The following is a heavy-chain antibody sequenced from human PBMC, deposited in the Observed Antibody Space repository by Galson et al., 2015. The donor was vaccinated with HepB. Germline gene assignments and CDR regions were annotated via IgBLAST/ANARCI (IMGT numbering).Heavy chain of an antibody. Sequence: SCKASGESFSSFAFSWVRQAPGQGLEWMGGLIPISGSTNYAQMFQGRVTISAIESTTTVYMDMSSLRSEDTAVYYCARGPPRTRRYFDHWGQGTLVTVSS. CDR1: GESFSSFA. D-gene: IGHD3-16*02. J-gene: IGHJ4*02. CDR2: LIPISGST. CDR3: ARGPPRTRRYFDH. V-gene: IGHV1-69*01.